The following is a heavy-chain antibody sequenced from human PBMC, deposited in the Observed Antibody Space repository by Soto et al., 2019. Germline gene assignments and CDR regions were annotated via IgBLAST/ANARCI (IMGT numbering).Heavy chain of an antibody. J-gene: IGHJ4*02. D-gene: IGHD4-17*01. Sequence: SETLSLTCSVSGGSISSSIYYWVWIRQPPGKGLDWIGSIYYSGITYYNPSLKSRVTISVDTSKNQFSLKLSSVTAADTAVYYCARQVAYGDYLDYLGQGTLVTVSS. CDR2: IYYSGIT. V-gene: IGHV4-39*01. CDR3: ARQVAYGDYLDY. CDR1: GGSISSSIYY.